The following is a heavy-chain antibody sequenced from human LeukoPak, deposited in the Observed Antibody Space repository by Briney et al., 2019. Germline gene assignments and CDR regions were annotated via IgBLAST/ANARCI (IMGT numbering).Heavy chain of an antibody. Sequence: PSETLSLTCTVSGGSISSYYWSWIRQPAGKGLEWIGRIYASGSTNYNPSLKSRVTMSVDASKSQFSLKLISVTAADTAVYYCARDPRGIVGANHNWFDPWGQGTLVTVSS. J-gene: IGHJ5*02. CDR2: IYASGST. CDR1: GGSISSYY. V-gene: IGHV4-4*07. D-gene: IGHD1-26*01. CDR3: ARDPRGIVGANHNWFDP.